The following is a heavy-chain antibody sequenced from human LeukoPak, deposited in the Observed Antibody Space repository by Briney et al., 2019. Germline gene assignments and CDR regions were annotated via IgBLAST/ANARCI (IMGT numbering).Heavy chain of an antibody. J-gene: IGHJ4*02. CDR1: GFIASSNY. D-gene: IGHD3-3*01. CDR2: IYSGGTT. V-gene: IGHV3-53*01. Sequence: PGGSLRLTCVVSGFIASSNYMSWVRQAPGKGLEWISLIYSGGTTHYADSVMGRFTISRDNSKTTLFLRMNSLKAEDTAVYYCATGGRSGVALEQWGQGTLVTVSS. CDR3: ATGGRSGVALEQ.